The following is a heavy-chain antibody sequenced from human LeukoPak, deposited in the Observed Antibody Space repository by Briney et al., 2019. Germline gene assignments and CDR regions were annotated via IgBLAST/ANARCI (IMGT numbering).Heavy chain of an antibody. V-gene: IGHV3-7*01. CDR3: ARDLNRGPGKGNAGMDV. Sequence: PGGSLRLSCAASVFTFSSYWMSWVRQAPGKGLEWVANIKQDGSEKYYVDSVKGRFTISRDNAKNSLYLQMNSLRAEDTAVYYCARDLNRGPGKGNAGMDVWAKGPRSPSP. CDR2: IKQDGSEK. J-gene: IGHJ6*02. D-gene: IGHD1-1*01. CDR1: VFTFSSYW.